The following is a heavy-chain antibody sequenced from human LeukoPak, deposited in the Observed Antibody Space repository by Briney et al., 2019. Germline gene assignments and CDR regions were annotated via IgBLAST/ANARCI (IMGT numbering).Heavy chain of an antibody. CDR1: GDSFSSNNY. V-gene: IGHV4-4*02. CDR2: IYRSGAT. CDR3: ARNAGYSDLNY. J-gene: IGHJ4*02. Sequence: SETLSLTCAVSGDSFSSNNYWTWVRQPPGKGLEWIGEIYRSGATNYNPSLRSRVTVSLDKSKNQFSLRLNSVTAADTAIYYCARNAGYSDLNYWGQGVLVTVSS. D-gene: IGHD3-22*01.